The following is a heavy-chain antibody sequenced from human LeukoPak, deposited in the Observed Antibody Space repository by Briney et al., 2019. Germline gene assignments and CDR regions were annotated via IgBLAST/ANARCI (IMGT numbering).Heavy chain of an antibody. V-gene: IGHV4-34*01. CDR3: ARDRYSGSYYNWFDP. CDR2: INHSGGT. Sequence: PSETLSLTCAVYGGSFSGYYWSWIRQPPGKGLEWIGEINHSGGTNYNPSLKSRVTISVDTSKNQFSLKLSSVTAADTAVYYCARDRYSGSYYNWFDPWGQGTLVTVSS. CDR1: GGSFSGYY. D-gene: IGHD1-26*01. J-gene: IGHJ5*02.